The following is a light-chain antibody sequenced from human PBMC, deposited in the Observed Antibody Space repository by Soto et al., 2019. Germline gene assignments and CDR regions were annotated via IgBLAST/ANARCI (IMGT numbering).Light chain of an antibody. CDR2: DNN. Sequence: QSVLTKPPSVPAAPGQKVTISCSGTSSNIGNNYVSWYQQLPGTAPKLLIFDNNKRPSGIPDRFSGSKSGTSATLGITGLQTGDVADYYCGTWDSSLSAVVFGGGTKLTVL. V-gene: IGLV1-51*01. J-gene: IGLJ2*01. CDR3: GTWDSSLSAVV. CDR1: SSNIGNNY.